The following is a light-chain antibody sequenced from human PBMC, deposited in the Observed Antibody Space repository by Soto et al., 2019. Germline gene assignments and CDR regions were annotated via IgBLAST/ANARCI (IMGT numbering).Light chain of an antibody. J-gene: IGKJ1*01. CDR2: GAS. V-gene: IGKV3-20*01. Sequence: EIVLTQSPATLSFSPGERSSLSCRSSQSLRSTSLAWYQQKPGQAPRLLISGASTRAADIPDRFSGSGSGTDFTLTIGRLEPEDLAVYYCQQYGSSPRTFGQGTKVDI. CDR1: QSLRSTS. CDR3: QQYGSSPRT.